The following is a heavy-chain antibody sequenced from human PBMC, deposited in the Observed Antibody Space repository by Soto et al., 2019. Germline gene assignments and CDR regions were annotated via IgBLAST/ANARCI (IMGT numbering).Heavy chain of an antibody. CDR2: INLSGST. D-gene: IGHD2-8*01. J-gene: IGHJ6*03. Sequence: QVQLQQWGAGLLKPSETLSLTCAVSRGSFSGYSWNWIRQPPGKGLEWIGEINLSGSTNYNPSLKTRVTISVDTSKNQFSLRLSSVTAADPAVYYCARGFPVYSYYSYIDVWGKGTTVTVSS. CDR1: RGSFSGYS. CDR3: ARGFPVYSYYSYIDV. V-gene: IGHV4-34*01.